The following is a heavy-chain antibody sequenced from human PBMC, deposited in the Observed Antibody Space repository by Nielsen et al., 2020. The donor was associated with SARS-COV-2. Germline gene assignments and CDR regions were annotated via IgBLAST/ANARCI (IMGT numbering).Heavy chain of an antibody. CDR1: GYTFSKYG. J-gene: IGHJ4*02. CDR2: ISAYNGRT. D-gene: IGHD3-22*01. Sequence: ASVKVSCKASGYTFSKYGISWVRQAPGQGLEWMGWISAYNGRTSYAQKLQGRGTMTIDTSTDTAWLELRSLRSDDTAVYYCARDVIRFYSDSSGYYDYWGQGTLVTVSS. V-gene: IGHV1-18*04. CDR3: ARDVIRFYSDSSGYYDY.